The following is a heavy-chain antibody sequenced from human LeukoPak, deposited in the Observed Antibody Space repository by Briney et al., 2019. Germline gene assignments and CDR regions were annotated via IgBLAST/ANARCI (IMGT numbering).Heavy chain of an antibody. D-gene: IGHD2-21*02. Sequence: GGSLRLSCAASGFTFSSYSMNWVRQAPGKGLEWVSYISSSSSTIYYADSVKGRFTISRDNAKNSLYLQMNSLRDEDTAVYYCARGRLLRKRTLPPQPQKTQGRSGWFDPWGQGTLVTVSS. CDR1: GFTFSSYS. J-gene: IGHJ5*02. V-gene: IGHV3-48*02. CDR3: ARGRLLRKRTLPPQPQKTQGRSGWFDP. CDR2: ISSSSSTI.